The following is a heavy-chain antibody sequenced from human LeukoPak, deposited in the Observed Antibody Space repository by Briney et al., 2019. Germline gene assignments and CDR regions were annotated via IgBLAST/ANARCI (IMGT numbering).Heavy chain of an antibody. CDR1: GFTSSSYW. V-gene: IGHV3-7*04. D-gene: IGHD6-13*01. Sequence: GGSLRLSCAASGFTSSSYWMSWVRQAPGKGLEWVANIKQDGSEKYYVDSVKGRFTISRDNAKNSLYLQMNSLRAEDTAVYYCARARAAAGKAIDYWGQGTLVTVSS. CDR2: IKQDGSEK. J-gene: IGHJ4*02. CDR3: ARARAAAGKAIDY.